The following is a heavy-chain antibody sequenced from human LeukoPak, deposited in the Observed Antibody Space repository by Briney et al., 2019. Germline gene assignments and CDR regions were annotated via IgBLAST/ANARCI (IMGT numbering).Heavy chain of an antibody. J-gene: IGHJ1*01. CDR2: IYYSGST. CDR3: ARVGDGYNYWYFQH. CDR1: GRSISSYY. D-gene: IGHD5-24*01. Sequence: PSETLTLTCTVSGRSISSYYCSWIRQPPGKGLECIGYIYYSGSTNYNPSLKSRVTISVDTSKNQFSLKLSSVTAADTAVYYCARVGDGYNYWYFQHWGQGTLVTVSS. V-gene: IGHV4-59*01.